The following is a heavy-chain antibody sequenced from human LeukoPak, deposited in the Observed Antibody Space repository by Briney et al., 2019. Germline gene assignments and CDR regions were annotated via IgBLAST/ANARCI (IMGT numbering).Heavy chain of an antibody. CDR1: GFTFSSYG. CDR3: AKGDYYDSSGYYPDAFDI. CDR2: ISYDGSNK. V-gene: IGHV3-30*18. D-gene: IGHD3-22*01. J-gene: IGHJ3*02. Sequence: GGSLRLSCAASGFTFSSYGMHWVRQAPGKGLEWVAVISYDGSNKYYADSVKGRFTISRDNSKNTLYLQMNSLRAEDTAVYYCAKGDYYDSSGYYPDAFDIWGQGTMVTVSS.